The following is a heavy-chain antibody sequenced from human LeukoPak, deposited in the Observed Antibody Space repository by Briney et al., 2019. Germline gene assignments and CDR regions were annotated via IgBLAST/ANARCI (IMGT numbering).Heavy chain of an antibody. CDR3: AKDFGLSGPVDQRDY. D-gene: IGHD3-3*01. J-gene: IGHJ4*02. Sequence: SGGSLRLSCAASGFTFSSYAMSWVRQAPGKGLEWVSAISGSGGSTYYAGSVKGRFTISRDNSKNTLYLQMNSLRAEDTAVYYCAKDFGLSGPVDQRDYWGQGTLVTVSS. CDR1: GFTFSSYA. CDR2: ISGSGGST. V-gene: IGHV3-23*01.